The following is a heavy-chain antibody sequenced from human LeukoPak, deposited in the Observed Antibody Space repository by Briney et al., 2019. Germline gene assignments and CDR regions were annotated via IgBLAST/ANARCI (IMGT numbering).Heavy chain of an antibody. Sequence: GGSLRLSCAASGFTFSSYAMHWVRQAPGRGLEWVAVISYDGSNKYYADSVKGRFTISRDNSKNTLYLQMNSLRAEDTAVYYCARDGPARGYDLWGRGTLVTVSS. J-gene: IGHJ2*01. D-gene: IGHD6-25*01. V-gene: IGHV3-30-3*01. CDR3: ARDGPARGYDL. CDR2: ISYDGSNK. CDR1: GFTFSSYA.